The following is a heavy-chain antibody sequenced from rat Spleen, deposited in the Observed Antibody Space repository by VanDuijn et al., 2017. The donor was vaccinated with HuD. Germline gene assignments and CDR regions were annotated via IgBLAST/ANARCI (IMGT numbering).Heavy chain of an antibody. CDR3: TTVRWGDY. D-gene: IGHD1-12*02. CDR1: GFTFSNYG. CDR2: INPDGDST. J-gene: IGHJ2*01. Sequence: EVQLVESGGGLVQPGRSLKLSCAASGFTFSNYGMHWIRQAPTKGLEWVAYINPDGDSTYYPDSVKGRFTISRDNAKSTLYLQMNSLRSEDTATYYCTTVRWGDYWGQGVMVTVSS. V-gene: IGHV5-19*01.